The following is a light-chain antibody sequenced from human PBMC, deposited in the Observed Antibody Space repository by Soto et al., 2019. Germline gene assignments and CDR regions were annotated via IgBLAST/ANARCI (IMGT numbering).Light chain of an antibody. CDR2: DAS. Sequence: AIQLTQSPSSLSASVGDRVTITCRASQGISSSLAWYQHKPGKAPKLLIYDASRLQSGVPSRFSGSGYGTDFTLTISSLQPADFATYYCQQFNFTFGPGTKVDIK. V-gene: IGKV1-13*02. CDR1: QGISSS. CDR3: QQFNFT. J-gene: IGKJ3*01.